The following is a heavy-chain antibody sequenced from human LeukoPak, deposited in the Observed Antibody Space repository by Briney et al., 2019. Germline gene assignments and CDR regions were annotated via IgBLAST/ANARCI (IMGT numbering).Heavy chain of an antibody. V-gene: IGHV3-30-3*01. CDR3: ARIEDNPVDTGNDY. CDR2: ISYDGSNK. CDR1: GFTFSSYA. J-gene: IGHJ4*02. Sequence: GGSLRLSCAASGFTFSSYAMHWVRQAPGKGLEWVAVISYDGSNKYYADSVKGRFTISRDNSKNTLYLQMNSLRAEDTAVYYCARIEDNPVDTGNDYWGQGTLVTVSS. D-gene: IGHD5-18*01.